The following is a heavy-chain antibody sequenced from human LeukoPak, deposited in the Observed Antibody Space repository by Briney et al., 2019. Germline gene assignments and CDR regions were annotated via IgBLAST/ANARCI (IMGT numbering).Heavy chain of an antibody. CDR3: AKNSGITMVRGVTDYYYYMDV. CDR1: GFTFSSYA. CDR2: ISGSGGST. J-gene: IGHJ6*03. V-gene: IGHV3-23*01. D-gene: IGHD3-10*01. Sequence: GGSLRLSCAASGFTFSSYAMSWVRQAPGKGLEWVSAISGSGGSTYYADSVKGRFTISRDNSKNTLYLQMNSLRAEDTAVYYCAKNSGITMVRGVTDYYYYMDVWGKGTTVTVSS.